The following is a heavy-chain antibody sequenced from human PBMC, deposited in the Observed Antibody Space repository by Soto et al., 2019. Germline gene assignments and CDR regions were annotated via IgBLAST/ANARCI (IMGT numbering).Heavy chain of an antibody. CDR1: GFTFRKYG. Sequence: QVQLVESGGGVVQPGRSLRLSCAASGFTFRKYGMNWVRQAPGKGLEWGAVILHDGGDQRYGDSVKGGFAISRDNSKNTLYLQINSLRAEDTAVYYCARDDDRADKGLEMWGQGTMVTVSS. J-gene: IGHJ3*02. D-gene: IGHD3-22*01. CDR2: ILHDGGDQ. V-gene: IGHV3-33*05. CDR3: ARDDDRADKGLEM.